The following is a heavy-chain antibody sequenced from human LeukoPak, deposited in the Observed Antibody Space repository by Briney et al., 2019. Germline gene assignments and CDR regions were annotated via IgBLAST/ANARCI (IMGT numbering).Heavy chain of an antibody. Sequence: PGRSLRLSCAASGFTFSSYGMHWVRQAPGKGLEWVAVISYDGRNKYYADSVKGRFTISRDNSKNTLYLQMNSLRAEDTAVYYCAKGDYYDSSGYLDYWGQGTLVTVSS. CDR2: ISYDGRNK. D-gene: IGHD3-22*01. CDR1: GFTFSSYG. V-gene: IGHV3-30*18. J-gene: IGHJ4*02. CDR3: AKGDYYDSSGYLDY.